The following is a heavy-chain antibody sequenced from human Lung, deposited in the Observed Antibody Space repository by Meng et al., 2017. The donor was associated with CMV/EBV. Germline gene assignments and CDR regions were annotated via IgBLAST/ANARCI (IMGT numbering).Heavy chain of an antibody. V-gene: IGHV3-30*02. D-gene: IGHD3-3*01. CDR1: GFSFSDYA. CDR3: AKGERQFCSSFNCHYQYYGMDV. J-gene: IGHJ6*02. CDR2: NRHDGTNK. Sequence: SXAASGFSFSDYAMHWVRQAPGKGLEWVTFNRHDGTNKYYAESVKGQFTISRDNSKSTLYLHMNRLRPEDTAVYYCAKGERQFCSSFNCHYQYYGMDVWGQGTTVTVSS.